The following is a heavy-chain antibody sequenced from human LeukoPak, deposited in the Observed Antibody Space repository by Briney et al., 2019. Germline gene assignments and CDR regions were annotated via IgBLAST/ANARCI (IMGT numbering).Heavy chain of an antibody. CDR3: ARILSSAWGELGY. J-gene: IGHJ4*02. Sequence: GGSLRLSCAASGFTFSSYGMHWVRQAPGKGLKWVAFIRSDGSNKYYADSVKGRFTISRDNSKNTLYLQMNSLRAEDTAVYYCARILSSAWGELGYWGQGTLVTVSS. D-gene: IGHD6-19*01. V-gene: IGHV3-30*02. CDR2: IRSDGSNK. CDR1: GFTFSSYG.